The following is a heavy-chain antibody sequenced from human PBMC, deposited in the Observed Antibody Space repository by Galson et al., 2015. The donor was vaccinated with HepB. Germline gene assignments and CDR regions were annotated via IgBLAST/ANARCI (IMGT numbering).Heavy chain of an antibody. V-gene: IGHV3-15*01. CDR1: GLTFSTAW. J-gene: IGHJ4*02. CDR3: TTVGAVLRYSDSPEIKGLFY. D-gene: IGHD3-9*01. CDR2: IKSKIDGETT. Sequence: SLRLSCAASGLTFSTAWMSWLRQAPGKGLEWVGRIKSKIDGETTEYAAPVKGRFTISRDDSKDALYLQMNSLKTEDTAVYYCTTVGAVLRYSDSPEIKGLFYWGQGALVTVSS.